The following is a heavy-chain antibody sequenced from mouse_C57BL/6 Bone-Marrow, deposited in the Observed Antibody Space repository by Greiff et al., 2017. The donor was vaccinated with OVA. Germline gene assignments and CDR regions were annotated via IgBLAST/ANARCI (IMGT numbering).Heavy chain of an antibody. CDR3: ARDQDYYGSSY. J-gene: IGHJ2*01. CDR2: ISDGGSYT. Sequence: EVQGVESGGGLVKPGGSLKLSCAASGFTFSSYAMSWVRQTPEKGLEWVATISDGGSYTYYPDKVKGRFTLSRDNAKNTRYLQLSHLKSEDTAMYYCARDQDYYGSSYWGQGTTLTVSS. V-gene: IGHV5-4*01. CDR1: GFTFSSYA. D-gene: IGHD1-1*01.